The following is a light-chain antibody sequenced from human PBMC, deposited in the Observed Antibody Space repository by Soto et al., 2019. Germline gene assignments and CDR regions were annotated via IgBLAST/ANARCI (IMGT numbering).Light chain of an antibody. CDR1: SSNIGSST. J-gene: IGLJ1*01. V-gene: IGLV1-44*01. CDR2: SNN. Sequence: QSALTQPPSTSGTPGQRVTVSCSGGSSNIGSSTVNWYQHLPGTAPKLLIYSNNQRPSGVPDRFSGSKSGTSASLAVSGLQSEDEADYYCAAWDDTLNGYVFGTGTKLTVL. CDR3: AAWDDTLNGYV.